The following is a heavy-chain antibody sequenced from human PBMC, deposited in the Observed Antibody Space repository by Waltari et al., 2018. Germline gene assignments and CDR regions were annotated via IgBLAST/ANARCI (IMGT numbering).Heavy chain of an antibody. CDR3: AKGGDGYTY. Sequence: EVQLLESGGGLVQPGGSLRLSCAASGFTFSSYAMRWVRQAPGQGVEWGSAISGSGGSTYYADSVKGRFTISRDNSKNTLYLQMNSLRAEDTAVYDWAKGGDGYTYWGQGTLVTVSS. J-gene: IGHJ4*02. V-gene: IGHV3-23*01. CDR1: GFTFSSYA. D-gene: IGHD5-12*01. CDR2: ISGSGGST.